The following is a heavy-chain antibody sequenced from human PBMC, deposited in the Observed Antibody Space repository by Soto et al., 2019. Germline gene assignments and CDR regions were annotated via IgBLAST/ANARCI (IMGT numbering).Heavy chain of an antibody. CDR3: ARSRTYYDFWSGYDSDY. J-gene: IGHJ4*02. CDR1: GFTFSSYS. CDR2: ISSSSSTI. V-gene: IGHV3-48*02. D-gene: IGHD3-3*01. Sequence: GGSLRLSCAASGFTFSSYSMNWVRQAPGKGLEWVSYISSSSSTIYYADSVKGRFTISRDNAKNSLYLQMNSLRDEDTAVYYRARSRTYYDFWSGYDSDYWGQGTLVTVSS.